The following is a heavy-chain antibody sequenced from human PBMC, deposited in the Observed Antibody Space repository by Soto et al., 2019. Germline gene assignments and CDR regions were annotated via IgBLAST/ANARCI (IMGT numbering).Heavy chain of an antibody. D-gene: IGHD1-26*01. V-gene: IGHV5-51*01. CDR1: GYNFNTYW. J-gene: IGHJ4*02. CDR2: IYFGDSDV. Sequence: GESLKISFKSSGYNFNTYWIGWVRQMPGKGLEWMGIIYFGDSDVRYSPSFQGQVTISRDTSNGIAYLQMNSLNIEDSAVYYCSGAESPDTAYFSLYWGQGTPVTVSS. CDR3: SGAESPDTAYFSLY.